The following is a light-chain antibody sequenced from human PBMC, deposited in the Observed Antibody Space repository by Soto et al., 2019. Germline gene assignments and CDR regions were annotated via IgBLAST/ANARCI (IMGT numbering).Light chain of an antibody. V-gene: IGLV2-14*01. Sequence: QSVLTQPASVSGSPGQSITISCTGTSSDVGGYNYVSWYQQHPGKAPKLMIYEVSNRPSGVSNRFSCSKSGNTASPTISGLQAEDEADYYCSSYTSSSTVFGGGTKVTVL. J-gene: IGLJ3*02. CDR1: SSDVGGYNY. CDR2: EVS. CDR3: SSYTSSSTV.